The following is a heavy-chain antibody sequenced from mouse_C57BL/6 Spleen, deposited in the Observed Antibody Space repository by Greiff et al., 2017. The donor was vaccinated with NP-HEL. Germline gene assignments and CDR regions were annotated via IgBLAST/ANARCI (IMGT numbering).Heavy chain of an antibody. CDR2: IYPSDSET. CDR1: GYTFTSYW. CDR3: ARSGAYGNYVAY. D-gene: IGHD2-1*01. J-gene: IGHJ3*01. V-gene: IGHV1-61*01. Sequence: QVQLQQPGAELVRPGSSVKLSCKASGYTFTSYWMDWVKQRPGQGLEWIGNIYPSDSETHYNQKFKVKATLTVDKSSSTAYMQLSSLTSEDSAVYYCARSGAYGNYVAYWGQGTLVTVSA.